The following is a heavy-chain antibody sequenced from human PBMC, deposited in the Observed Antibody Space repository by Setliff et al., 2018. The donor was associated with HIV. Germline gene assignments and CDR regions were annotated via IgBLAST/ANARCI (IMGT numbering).Heavy chain of an antibody. D-gene: IGHD6-19*01. J-gene: IGHJ3*01. CDR3: ARVPYRSAWFSGGHDAFDV. V-gene: IGHV1-18*01. Sequence: ASVKVSCKASGGTFRTYAISWVRQAPGQGLEWMGWISGYNGNTKYVQKLQGRVTMTTDTSTRTVYMELRSLRHDDTAEYFCARVPYRSAWFSGGHDAFDVWGQGTMVT. CDR2: ISGYNGNT. CDR1: GGTFRTYA.